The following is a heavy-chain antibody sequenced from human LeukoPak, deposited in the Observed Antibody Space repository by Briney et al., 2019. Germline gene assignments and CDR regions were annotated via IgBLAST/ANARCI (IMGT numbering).Heavy chain of an antibody. CDR3: ARDLFRRVTTSYYYYYMDV. CDR2: IFYSGGT. V-gene: IGHV4-39*07. CDR1: GGSINTPNYY. D-gene: IGHD4-11*01. J-gene: IGHJ6*03. Sequence: SETLSLTCTVSGGSINTPNYYWGWLRQTPGTGLEWIGNIFYSGGTYYSPSLTSRVTISLDTSRNQFSLKLSPVTAADTAVYYCARDLFRRVTTSYYYYYMDVWGKGTTVTVSS.